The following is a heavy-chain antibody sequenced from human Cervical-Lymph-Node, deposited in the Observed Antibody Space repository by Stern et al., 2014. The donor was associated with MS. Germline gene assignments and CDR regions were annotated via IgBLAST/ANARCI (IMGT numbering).Heavy chain of an antibody. CDR3: ARVVDDYVWGSYRCYFDL. Sequence: QVQLQESGPGLVKPSETLSLTCTVSGGSISSYYWSWIRQPPGKGLEWIGYIYSSGSTHYNPSLKSRVTISVDTSKNQFSLKLSSVTAADTAVYYCARVVDDYVWGSYRCYFDLWGRGTLVTVSS. CDR1: GGSISSYY. D-gene: IGHD3-16*02. CDR2: IYSSGST. J-gene: IGHJ2*01. V-gene: IGHV4-59*01.